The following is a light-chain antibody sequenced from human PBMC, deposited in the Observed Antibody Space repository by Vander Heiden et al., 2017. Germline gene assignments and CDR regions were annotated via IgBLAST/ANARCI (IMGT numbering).Light chain of an antibody. CDR3: QHYDNSPPYT. Sequence: EIVLTQYPATLSLSPGDRATLSCGASQIISNNYLAWYQQKPGLAPRLLIYEAHSRAAGIPDRFSGSGSGTDFTLTINRLEPEEFGIYYCQHYDNSPPYTFGQGTKLEIK. V-gene: IGKV3D-20*01. CDR2: EAH. J-gene: IGKJ2*01. CDR1: QIISNNY.